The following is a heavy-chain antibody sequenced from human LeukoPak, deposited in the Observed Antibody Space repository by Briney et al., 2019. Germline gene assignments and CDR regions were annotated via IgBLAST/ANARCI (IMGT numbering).Heavy chain of an antibody. J-gene: IGHJ4*02. CDR1: RYTFTSDD. D-gene: IGHD2/OR15-2a*01. Sequence: ASVNVSCKTSRYTFTSDDINWVRQAAGQGFERMGWVSPNSGNTGYAQKFQGRLTITRNTSNKTAYMELSSLRSEDTAVYYCARMPPGGNSPPDYWGQGTLVTVSS. V-gene: IGHV1-8*03. CDR2: VSPNSGNT. CDR3: ARMPPGGNSPPDY.